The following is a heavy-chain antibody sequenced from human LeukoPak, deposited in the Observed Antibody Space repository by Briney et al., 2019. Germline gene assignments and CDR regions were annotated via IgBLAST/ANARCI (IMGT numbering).Heavy chain of an antibody. Sequence: SVKVSCKASGYTFTGYYMHWVRQAPGQGLEWMGRIIPIFGTANYAQKFQGRVTITTDESTSTAYMELSSLRSEDTAVYYCARGRSKDYYGSGSHYWGQGTLVTVSS. V-gene: IGHV1-69*05. CDR3: ARGRSKDYYGSGSHY. CDR2: IIPIFGTA. J-gene: IGHJ4*02. CDR1: GYTFTGYY. D-gene: IGHD3-10*01.